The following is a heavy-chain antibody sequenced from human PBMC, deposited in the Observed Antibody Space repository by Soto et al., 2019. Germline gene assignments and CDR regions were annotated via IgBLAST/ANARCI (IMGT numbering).Heavy chain of an antibody. CDR3: ARVDADGGAKNGFDP. CDR1: GFTFSDYY. Sequence: QVQLVESGGDFVKPGGSLRLSCAASGFTFSDYYMSWIRQAPGKGLECISYISGSGSSTYYSDSLKGRFSVSRDNAKKSLYLQMNSLRAEDTAGYNFARVDADGGAKNGFDPWGQGTLVTVSS. J-gene: IGHJ5*02. D-gene: IGHD3-16*01. V-gene: IGHV3-11*01. CDR2: ISGSGSST.